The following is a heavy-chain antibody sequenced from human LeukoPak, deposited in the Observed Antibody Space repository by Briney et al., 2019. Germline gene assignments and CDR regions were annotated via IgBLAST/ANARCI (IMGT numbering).Heavy chain of an antibody. Sequence: KPSETLSLTCAVSGGSISSNSYYWSWIRQPPGKGLEWIGEINHCGNTNYNPSLKSRLTISVDTSKNQFSLKLSSLTAADTALCYYARGRGGTLDYWGQGTLVTVSS. CDR2: INHCGNT. CDR1: GGSISSNSYY. CDR3: ARGRGGTLDY. J-gene: IGHJ4*02. V-gene: IGHV4-39*07. D-gene: IGHD2-15*01.